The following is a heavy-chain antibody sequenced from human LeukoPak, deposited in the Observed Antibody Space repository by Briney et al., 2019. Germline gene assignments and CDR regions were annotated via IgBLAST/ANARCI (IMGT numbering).Heavy chain of an antibody. Sequence: SETLSLTCTVFGGSISSHYWTWIRQPPGKTLEWIGYVFDTGRTKDNPSLKSRLTLSADTSKNQLSLRLSSVTAADTAVYYCASPRGYSYGLFPYYYYYMDVWGKGTTVTVSS. CDR2: VFDTGRT. V-gene: IGHV4-59*11. D-gene: IGHD5-18*01. CDR1: GGSISSHY. CDR3: ASPRGYSYGLFPYYYYYMDV. J-gene: IGHJ6*03.